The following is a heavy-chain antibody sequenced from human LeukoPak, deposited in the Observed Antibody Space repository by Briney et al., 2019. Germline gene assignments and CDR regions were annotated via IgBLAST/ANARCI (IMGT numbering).Heavy chain of an antibody. V-gene: IGHV1-46*01. J-gene: IGHJ5*02. CDR3: ARAGGQPHPGYSSSWYNWFDP. CDR2: INPSGGST. CDR1: GYTFTSYY. Sequence: ASVKVTCKASGYTFTSYYRHWVRQRPGQGLEWMGIINPSGGSTSYAQKFQGRVTMTRDTSTSTVYMELSSLRSEDTAVYYCARAGGQPHPGYSSSWYNWFDPWGQGTLVTVSS. D-gene: IGHD6-13*01.